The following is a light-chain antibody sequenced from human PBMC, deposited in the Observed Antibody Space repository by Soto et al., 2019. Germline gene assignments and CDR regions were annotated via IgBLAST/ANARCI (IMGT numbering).Light chain of an antibody. Sequence: EVVMTQSPATLSVSPGESATLSCRASQSVSRNLAWYQQKPGQAPRLLISGASTRATGTPARFSVSGSGTEFPLTISSLQSEDSAVYYCHQYHYWPPVTFGPGTRVEIK. J-gene: IGKJ3*01. CDR3: HQYHYWPPVT. V-gene: IGKV3-15*01. CDR1: QSVSRN. CDR2: GAS.